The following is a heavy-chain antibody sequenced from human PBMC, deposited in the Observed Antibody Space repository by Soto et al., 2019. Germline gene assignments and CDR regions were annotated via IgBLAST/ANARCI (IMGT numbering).Heavy chain of an antibody. J-gene: IGHJ5*02. CDR2: ISGSGGST. CDR3: AKAFPAFRDPKTGNWFDP. Sequence: GGSLRLSCAASGFTFSSYARSWVRQAPGKGLEWVSAISGSGGSTYYADSVKGRFTISRDNSKNTLYLQMNSLRAEDTAVYYCAKAFPAFRDPKTGNWFDPWGQGTLVTVSS. CDR1: GFTFSSYA. V-gene: IGHV3-23*01. D-gene: IGHD3-16*01.